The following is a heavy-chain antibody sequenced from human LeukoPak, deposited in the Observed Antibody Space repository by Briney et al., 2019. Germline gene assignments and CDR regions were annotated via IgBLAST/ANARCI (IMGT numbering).Heavy chain of an antibody. J-gene: IGHJ4*02. CDR2: IYYSGST. Sequence: SQTLSLTCTVSGGSISSGDYYWSWIRQPPGKGLEWIGYIYYSGSTYYNPSLKSRVTISVDTSKNQFSLKLSSVTAADTAVYYCATAPFMVGATLDYWGQGTLVTVSS. D-gene: IGHD1-26*01. V-gene: IGHV4-30-4*08. CDR3: ATAPFMVGATLDY. CDR1: GGSISSGDYY.